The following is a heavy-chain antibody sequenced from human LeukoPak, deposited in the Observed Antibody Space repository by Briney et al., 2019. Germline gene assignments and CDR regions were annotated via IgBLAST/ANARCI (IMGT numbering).Heavy chain of an antibody. J-gene: IGHJ4*02. CDR1: GFTFSNYW. V-gene: IGHV3-7*01. CDR2: IKQDGSEK. CDR3: ARDRQIAY. Sequence: HPGGSLRLSCAAAGFTFSNYWLTWVSQAPGQVLEWVANIKQDGSEKHYVDSVRGRFTISRDNAKNSLYLQMNSLRAEDTAVYYCARDRQIAYWGQGTLVTVSS.